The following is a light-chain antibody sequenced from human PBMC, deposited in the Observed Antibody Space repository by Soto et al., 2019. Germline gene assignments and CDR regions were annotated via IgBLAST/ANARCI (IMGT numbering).Light chain of an antibody. CDR2: KAS. CDR3: QQYNFYLWT. Sequence: DIQMTQPPSTLSASVGDRVTITCRASQSISSWLAWYQQKPGKAPKLLIYKASTLESGVPSRFSGSGSGTEFTLTISSLQPDDFATYYCQQYNFYLWTFGQGTKVDIK. CDR1: QSISSW. J-gene: IGKJ1*01. V-gene: IGKV1-5*03.